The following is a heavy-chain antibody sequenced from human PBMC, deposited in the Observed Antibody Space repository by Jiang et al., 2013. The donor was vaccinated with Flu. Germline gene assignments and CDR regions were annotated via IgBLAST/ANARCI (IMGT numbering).Heavy chain of an antibody. CDR1: GYSFTTYW. CDR3: ARLPITGDLSPHFDY. J-gene: IGHJ4*02. CDR2: IYPSDSDT. V-gene: IGHV5-51*01. D-gene: IGHD3-16*02. Sequence: VQLVESGAEVKKPGESLKISCKGSGYSFTTYWIGWVRQMPGKGLEWMGVIYPSDSDTRYSPSFQGQVTISADKSISTAYLQWSSLKASDTAIYYCARLPITGDLSPHFDYWGQGTLVTVSS.